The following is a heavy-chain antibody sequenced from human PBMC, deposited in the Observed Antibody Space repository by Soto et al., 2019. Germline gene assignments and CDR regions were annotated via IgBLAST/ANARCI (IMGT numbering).Heavy chain of an antibody. Sequence: GASVKVSSKASGYTFTSYDINWVRQATGQGLEMMGWMKPNSGNTGYAQKFQGRVTMTRNTSISTAYMELSSLRSDDTAVYYCARARVVPATQIKYYFDYWGQGTLVTVSS. J-gene: IGHJ4*02. CDR3: ARARVVPATQIKYYFDY. D-gene: IGHD2-2*01. CDR2: MKPNSGNT. V-gene: IGHV1-8*01. CDR1: GYTFTSYD.